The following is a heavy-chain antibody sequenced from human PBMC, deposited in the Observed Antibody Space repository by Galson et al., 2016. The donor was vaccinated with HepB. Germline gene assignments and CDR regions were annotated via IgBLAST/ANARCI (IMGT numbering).Heavy chain of an antibody. CDR2: ISYDGSYE. J-gene: IGHJ6*02. Sequence: SLRLSCAASGFTFSSYAMHWVRQAPGKGLEWVAVISYDGSYESYAGAVKGRFTISRDNFKNTLYLHLSSLRAEETAVYYCAREGLSDFGDYKYYYYALDVWGQGTTVTVSS. CDR1: GFTFSSYA. D-gene: IGHD4-17*01. V-gene: IGHV3-30*04. CDR3: AREGLSDFGDYKYYYYALDV.